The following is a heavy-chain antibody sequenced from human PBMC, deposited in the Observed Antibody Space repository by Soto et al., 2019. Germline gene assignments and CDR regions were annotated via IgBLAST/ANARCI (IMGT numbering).Heavy chain of an antibody. J-gene: IGHJ3*02. Sequence: QVQLQESGPGLVKPSETPSLTCTVSGASVSSGGHYWSWIRQPPGEGLEWIAYIYHTGTTDYNPSLKRRVTISVDLSKNQFSLRLSSVTAADTAVYYCARDPSDTSNSFDAFDIWGQGTMVTVSS. CDR1: GASVSSGGHY. CDR3: ARDPSDTSNSFDAFDI. V-gene: IGHV4-61*08. CDR2: IYHTGTT. D-gene: IGHD7-27*01.